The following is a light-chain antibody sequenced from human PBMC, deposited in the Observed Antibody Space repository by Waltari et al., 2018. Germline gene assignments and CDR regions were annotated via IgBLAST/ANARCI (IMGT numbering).Light chain of an antibody. Sequence: DIQMTQSPSSLSASVGDRITITCQARQQIDDNLNRYQQKPGEAPKALIHGASNLEIGVPTRFSGSRSGTEFTLTISSLQPEDFATYYCQQYDNFPLTFGGGTRVDIK. CDR3: QQYDNFPLT. J-gene: IGKJ4*01. CDR2: GAS. CDR1: QQIDDN. V-gene: IGKV1-33*01.